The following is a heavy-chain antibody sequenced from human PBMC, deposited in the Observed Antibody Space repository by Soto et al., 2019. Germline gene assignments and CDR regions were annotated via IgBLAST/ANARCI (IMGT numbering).Heavy chain of an antibody. CDR1: GGSITSYC. D-gene: IGHD1-26*01. J-gene: IGHJ4*02. V-gene: IGHV4-59*08. Sequence: TLSHACTVSGGSITSYCCGWIRQPPGKGLEWIGYIYYSGSTNYNPSLKSRVTISVDTSKNQFSLKLGSVTAADTAVYYCARRYGSAIDYWGQGTLVTVS. CDR3: ARRYGSAIDY. CDR2: IYYSGST.